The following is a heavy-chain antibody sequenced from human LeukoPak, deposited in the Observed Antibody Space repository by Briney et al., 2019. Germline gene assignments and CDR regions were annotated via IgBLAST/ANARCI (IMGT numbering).Heavy chain of an antibody. CDR3: ARNYGPLYYYYYMDV. CDR2: INHSGST. J-gene: IGHJ6*03. D-gene: IGHD3-10*01. Sequence: SGTLSLTCAVYGGSFSGYYWSWIRQPPGKGLEWIGEINHSGSTNYNPSLKSRVTISVDTSKNQFSLKLSSVTAADTAVYYCARNYGPLYYYYYMDVWGKGTTVTVSS. V-gene: IGHV4-34*01. CDR1: GGSFSGYY.